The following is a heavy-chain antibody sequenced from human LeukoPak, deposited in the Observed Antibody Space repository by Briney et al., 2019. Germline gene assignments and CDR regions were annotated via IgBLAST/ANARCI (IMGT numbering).Heavy chain of an antibody. CDR1: GFTFSSYW. Sequence: PGGSLRLSCAASGFTFSSYWMSWVRQAPGKGLEWVANIKQDGSEKYYVDSVKGRFTISRDNSKNTLYLQMNSLRAEDTAVYYCAKAAVVRGVIIGPDYWGQGTLVTVSS. V-gene: IGHV3-7*01. CDR2: IKQDGSEK. J-gene: IGHJ4*02. D-gene: IGHD3-10*01. CDR3: AKAAVVRGVIIGPDY.